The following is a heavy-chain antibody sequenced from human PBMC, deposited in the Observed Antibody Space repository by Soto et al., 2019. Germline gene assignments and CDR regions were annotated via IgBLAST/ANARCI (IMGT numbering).Heavy chain of an antibody. CDR3: ARGEGGYCSSTRCREFDY. V-gene: IGHV3-13*04. CDR2: IGTAGDT. D-gene: IGHD2-2*01. Sequence: EVQLVESGGGLVQPGGSLRLSCAASGFTFSSYDMHWVRQATGKGLEWVSAIGTAGDTYYPGSVKGRFTISREHAKNSLYLQMNSLRAGDTAVYYCARGEGGYCSSTRCREFDYWGQGTLVTVSS. CDR1: GFTFSSYD. J-gene: IGHJ4*02.